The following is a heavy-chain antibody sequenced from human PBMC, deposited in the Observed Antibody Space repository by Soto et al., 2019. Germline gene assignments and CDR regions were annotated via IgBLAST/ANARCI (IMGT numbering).Heavy chain of an antibody. Sequence: SETLSLTCTVSGGSISSSSYYWGWIRQPPGKGLEWIGSIYYSGSTYYNPSLKSRVTISVDTSKNQFSLKLSSVTAADTAVHYCARRHQTVLLWFGELLSKTTFFDYWGQGARVTVSS. CDR3: ARRHQTVLLWFGELLSKTTFFDY. CDR1: GGSISSSSYY. CDR2: IYYSGST. D-gene: IGHD3-10*01. J-gene: IGHJ4*02. V-gene: IGHV4-39*01.